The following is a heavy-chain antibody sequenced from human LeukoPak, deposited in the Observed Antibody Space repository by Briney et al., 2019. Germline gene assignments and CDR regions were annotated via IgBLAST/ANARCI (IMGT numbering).Heavy chain of an antibody. Sequence: PGGPLRLPCGASGFTFSDYYMSWIRQGPGKAWEWGSYISRSSSYTNYADPVKGRFTISRDNAKNSLSLQMSSLRAEDTAVYYCARERVRYSYGTGFDYRGQGTLVTVSS. J-gene: IGHJ4*02. V-gene: IGHV3-11*06. CDR3: ARERVRYSYGTGFDY. D-gene: IGHD5-18*01. CDR1: GFTFSDYY. CDR2: ISRSSSYT.